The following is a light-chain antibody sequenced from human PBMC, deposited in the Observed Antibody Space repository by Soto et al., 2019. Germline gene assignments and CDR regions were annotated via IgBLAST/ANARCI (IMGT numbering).Light chain of an antibody. CDR2: GAS. CDR3: QRFGSSLYT. V-gene: IGKV3-20*01. Sequence: EIVLTQSPGTLSLSPGERATLSCRASQSVTSSYLAWYQQKPGQAPRLLIYGASSRASGIPDRFSGSGSGTDFTLTISGLEPEEFAVYYCQRFGSSLYTFGQGTKLEIK. J-gene: IGKJ2*01. CDR1: QSVTSSY.